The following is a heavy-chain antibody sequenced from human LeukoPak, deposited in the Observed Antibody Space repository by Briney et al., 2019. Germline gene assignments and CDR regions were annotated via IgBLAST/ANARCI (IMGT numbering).Heavy chain of an antibody. D-gene: IGHD3-22*01. J-gene: IGHJ4*02. CDR3: ARDHYYDSSGYYGRDY. CDR2: IRAYNGNT. V-gene: IGHV1-18*01. Sequence: SVKVSCKACRYTFTRYGISWVRQAPAQGREWMGWIRAYNGNTNYAHSLQGRVIMPTDTSTSTAYMELRSLSSDHTDVYYCARDHYYDSSGYYGRDYWGQGTLVTVSP. CDR1: RYTFTRYG.